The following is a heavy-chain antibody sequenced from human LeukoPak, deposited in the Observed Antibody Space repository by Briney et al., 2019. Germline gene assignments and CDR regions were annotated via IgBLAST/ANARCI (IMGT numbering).Heavy chain of an antibody. CDR1: GGSFSGYY. Sequence: SETLSLTCAVYGGSFSGYYWSWIRQPPGKGLEWIGEINHSGSTNYNPSLKSRVTISVDTSKNQFSLKLSSVTAADTAVYYCARGNPDYVWGRSRYYYYGMDVWGQGTTVTVSS. V-gene: IGHV4-34*01. J-gene: IGHJ6*02. CDR2: INHSGST. D-gene: IGHD3-16*01. CDR3: ARGNPDYVWGRSRYYYYGMDV.